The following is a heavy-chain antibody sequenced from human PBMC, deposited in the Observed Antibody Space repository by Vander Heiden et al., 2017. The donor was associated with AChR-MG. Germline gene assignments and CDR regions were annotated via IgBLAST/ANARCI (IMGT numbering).Heavy chain of an antibody. Sequence: QVQLVESGGGLVKPGGSLRLSCAAFSDYYMSWIRQAPGKGLEWVSYISSGGSTVYYADSVKGRFTISKDTAKNSLYLQMSSLRADDTAVYYCAREVGGSYVDYWGQGTLVTVSS. J-gene: IGHJ4*02. CDR1: SDYY. CDR2: ISSGGSTV. CDR3: AREVGGSYVDY. D-gene: IGHD1-26*01. V-gene: IGHV3-11*01.